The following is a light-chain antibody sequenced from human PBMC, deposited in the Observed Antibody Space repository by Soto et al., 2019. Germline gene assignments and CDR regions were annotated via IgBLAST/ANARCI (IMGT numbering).Light chain of an antibody. CDR3: QQSYSTPFT. CDR2: ATS. V-gene: IGKV1-39*01. J-gene: IGKJ3*01. CDR1: QSINRY. Sequence: DIQMTQSPSSLSASVGDRVTITCRASQSINRYLTWYQQKPGKAPKLLIYATSSLQSGVPSRFSGSGPGTDFTLTISSLQLEDFATYYCQQSYSTPFTFGPGTKVDIK.